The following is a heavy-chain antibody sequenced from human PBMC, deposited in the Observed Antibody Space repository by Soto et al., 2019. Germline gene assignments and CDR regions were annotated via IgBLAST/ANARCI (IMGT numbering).Heavy chain of an antibody. CDR2: IYWDDDK. CDR1: GFSLSTSGVG. V-gene: IGHV2-5*02. CDR3: AHRRAYCSGGTCYSIWFDP. J-gene: IGHJ5*02. D-gene: IGHD2-15*01. Sequence: ASGPTLVNPTQTLTLTCTFSGFSLSTSGVGVGWIRQPPGKALEWLALIYWDDDKRYSPSLKSRLTITKDTSKNQVVLTMTNMDPVDTATYYCAHRRAYCSGGTCYSIWFDPWGQGTLVTVS.